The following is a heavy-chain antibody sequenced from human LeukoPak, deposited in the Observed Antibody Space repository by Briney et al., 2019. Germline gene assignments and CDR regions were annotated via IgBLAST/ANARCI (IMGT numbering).Heavy chain of an antibody. J-gene: IGHJ4*02. CDR1: GFTFSSYW. D-gene: IGHD3-10*01. CDR3: ARDLMVRGVDLDY. Sequence: PGGSLRLSCAASGFTFSSYWMSWVRQAPGKGLEWVANINQDGSEKYYVDSVKGRFTISRDNAKNSLYLQMNCLRAEDTAVYYCARDLMVRGVDLDYWGQGTLVTVSS. CDR2: INQDGSEK. V-gene: IGHV3-7*03.